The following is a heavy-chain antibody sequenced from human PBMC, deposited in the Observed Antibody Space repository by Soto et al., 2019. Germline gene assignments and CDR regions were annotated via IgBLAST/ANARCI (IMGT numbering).Heavy chain of an antibody. CDR3: ARDQLLVAADWFDP. J-gene: IGHJ5*02. Sequence: ASVKVSCKASGYTFTGYYMHWVRQAPGQGLEWMGWINPNSGGTNYAQKFQGRVTMTRDTSISTAYMELSRLRSDDTAVYYCARDQLLVAADWFDPWGQGTLVTVSS. CDR1: GYTFTGYY. D-gene: IGHD2-15*01. V-gene: IGHV1-2*02. CDR2: INPNSGGT.